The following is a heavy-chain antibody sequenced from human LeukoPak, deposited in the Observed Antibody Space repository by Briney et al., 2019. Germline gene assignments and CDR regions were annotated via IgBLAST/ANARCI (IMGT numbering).Heavy chain of an antibody. CDR3: ATGPQPSGYGDPIDY. Sequence: GASVKVSCKVSGYTLTELSMHWVRQAPGKGLEWMGGFDPEDGETIYAQKFQGRVTMTENTSTDTAYMELSSLRSEDTAVYYCATGPQPSGYGDPIDYWGQGTLVTVSS. V-gene: IGHV1-24*01. CDR2: FDPEDGET. D-gene: IGHD4-17*01. CDR1: GYTLTELS. J-gene: IGHJ4*02.